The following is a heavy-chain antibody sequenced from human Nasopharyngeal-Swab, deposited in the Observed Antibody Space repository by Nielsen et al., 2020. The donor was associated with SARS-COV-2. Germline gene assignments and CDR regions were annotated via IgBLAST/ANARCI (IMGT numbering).Heavy chain of an antibody. CDR1: RFTFSRWP. J-gene: IGHJ4*02. Sequence: GGSLSLSCVASRFTFSRWPMHWVRQAPGEGLEWVTVISSDGSDKQYVDSVKGRFTISRDNSKNTLYLQVKSLRADDTGVYYCASLRADTPDFAYLGQGTLVTVSS. V-gene: IGHV3-30*03. CDR3: ASLRADTPDFAY. D-gene: IGHD2-15*01. CDR2: ISSDGSDK.